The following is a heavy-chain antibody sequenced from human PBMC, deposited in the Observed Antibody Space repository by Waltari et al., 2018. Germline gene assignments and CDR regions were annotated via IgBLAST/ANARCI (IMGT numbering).Heavy chain of an antibody. CDR2: IGAYNGNT. Sequence: QVRLVQSAAEVKKPGASVKDSCKASGYPFSSYGISWVRQAPGQGLEWMGWIGAYNGNTDYAQKFRGRVTLTTDRSTNTAYMELRSLRSDDTAFYYCASSSFCSSTTCYLGYWGQGTLVTVSS. CDR1: GYPFSSYG. D-gene: IGHD2-2*01. J-gene: IGHJ4*02. V-gene: IGHV1-18*01. CDR3: ASSSFCSSTTCYLGY.